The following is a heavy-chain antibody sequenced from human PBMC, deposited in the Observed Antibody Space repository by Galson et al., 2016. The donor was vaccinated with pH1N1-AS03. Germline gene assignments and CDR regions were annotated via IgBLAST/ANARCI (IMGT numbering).Heavy chain of an antibody. V-gene: IGHV4-39*01. CDR1: GGSISTSSYY. J-gene: IGHJ5*02. CDR3: ARHLHGDYVGWFDP. CDR2: IYYSGST. D-gene: IGHD4-17*01. Sequence: LSLTFTVSGGSISTSSYYWGWIRQPPGKGLEWIGSIYYSGSTYYNPSLKSRVTISVDTSKNQFPLKLSSVTAADTAVYYCARHLHGDYVGWFDPWGQGTLVTVSS.